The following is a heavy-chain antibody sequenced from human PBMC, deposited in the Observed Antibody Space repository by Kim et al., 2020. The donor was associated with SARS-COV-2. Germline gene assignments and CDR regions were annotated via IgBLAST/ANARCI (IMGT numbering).Heavy chain of an antibody. J-gene: IGHJ4*02. D-gene: IGHD3-16*01. CDR2: TI. V-gene: IGHV3-48*02. CDR3: ARVRGGANDY. Sequence: TIYYADSVKGRFTNSRENAKNSLYLQMNSLRDEDTAVYYCARVRGGANDYWGQGTLVTVSS.